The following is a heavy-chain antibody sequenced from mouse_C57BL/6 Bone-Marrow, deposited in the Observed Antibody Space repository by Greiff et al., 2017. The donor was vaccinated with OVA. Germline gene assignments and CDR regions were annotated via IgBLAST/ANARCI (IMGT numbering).Heavy chain of an antibody. V-gene: IGHV1-19*01. J-gene: IGHJ3*01. CDR3: ARFDDGYAFAY. CDR2: INPYNGGT. D-gene: IGHD2-3*01. Sequence: VQLKESGPVLVKPGASVKMSCKASGYTFTDYYMNWVKQSHGKSLEWIGVINPYNGGTSYNQKFKGKATLTVDKSSSTAYMELNSLTSEDSAVYYCARFDDGYAFAYWGQGTLVTVSA. CDR1: GYTFTDYY.